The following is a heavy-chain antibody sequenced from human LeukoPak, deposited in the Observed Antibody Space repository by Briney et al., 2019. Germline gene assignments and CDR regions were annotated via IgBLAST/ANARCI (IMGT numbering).Heavy chain of an antibody. Sequence: SETLSLTCAVYGGFFSGYYWSWIRQPPGKGLEWIGEINHSGSTNYNPSLKSRVTISVDTSKNQFSLKLSSVTAADTAVYYCARGRGSSSWFMGPKHNWFDPWGQGTLVTVSS. D-gene: IGHD6-13*01. CDR3: ARGRGSSSWFMGPKHNWFDP. J-gene: IGHJ5*02. CDR2: INHSGST. V-gene: IGHV4-34*01. CDR1: GGFFSGYY.